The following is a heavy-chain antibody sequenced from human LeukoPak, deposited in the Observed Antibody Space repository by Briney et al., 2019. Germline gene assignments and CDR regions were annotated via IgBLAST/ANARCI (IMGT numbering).Heavy chain of an antibody. V-gene: IGHV4-59*01. D-gene: IGHD3-22*01. CDR1: GGSISNYY. J-gene: IGHJ4*02. Sequence: SETLSLTCTVSGGSISNYYWSWIRQPPGKGLEWIGYISYSGNTNRNPSLKSRVIMSVDTSKNQFSLKLSSVTAADTAVYYCASSRGKYYYDTSGHYYVDSFDFWGQGTLVTVS. CDR2: ISYSGNT. CDR3: ASSRGKYYYDTSGHYYVDSFDF.